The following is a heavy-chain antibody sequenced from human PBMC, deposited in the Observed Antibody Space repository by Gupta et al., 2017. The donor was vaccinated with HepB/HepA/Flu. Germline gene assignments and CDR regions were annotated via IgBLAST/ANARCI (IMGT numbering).Heavy chain of an antibody. CDR2: INPNSGGT. V-gene: IGHV1-2*02. J-gene: IGHJ5*02. CDR1: GYTFTGYY. Sequence: QVQLVQSGAEVKKPGASVKVSCKASGYTFTGYYMHWVRQAPGQGLEWMGWINPNSGGTNYAQKFQGRVTMTRDTSISTAYMELSRLRSGDTAVYYCARAWNIVVVPAARRYWFDPWGQGTLVTVSS. D-gene: IGHD2-2*01. CDR3: ARAWNIVVVPAARRYWFDP.